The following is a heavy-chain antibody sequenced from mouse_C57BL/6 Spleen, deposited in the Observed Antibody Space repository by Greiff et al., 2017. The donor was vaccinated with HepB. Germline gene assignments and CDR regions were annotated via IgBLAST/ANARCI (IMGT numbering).Heavy chain of an antibody. CDR1: GYAFSSSW. Sequence: VQLQQSGPELVKPGASVKISCKASGYAFSSSWMNWVKQRPGKGLEWIGRIYPGDGDTNYNGKFKGNATLTADKSSSTAYMQRSSLTSEDSAVYFCAREDYEYDFSFAYWGQGTLVTVSA. CDR2: IYPGDGDT. D-gene: IGHD2-4*01. J-gene: IGHJ3*01. V-gene: IGHV1-82*01. CDR3: AREDYEYDFSFAY.